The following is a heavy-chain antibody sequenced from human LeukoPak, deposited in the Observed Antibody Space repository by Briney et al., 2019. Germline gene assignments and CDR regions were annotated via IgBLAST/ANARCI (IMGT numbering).Heavy chain of an antibody. CDR3: STKGAY. V-gene: IGHV3-73*01. Sequence: GGSLRLSCAASGFTFSGSAMHWGRQASGKGLEWVGRIRSKANSYATAYAASVKGRFTISRDASKNTAYLQMTSLKTEDTAVYYCSTKGAYWGQGTLVTVSS. CDR2: IRSKANSYAT. D-gene: IGHD3-16*01. J-gene: IGHJ4*02. CDR1: GFTFSGSA.